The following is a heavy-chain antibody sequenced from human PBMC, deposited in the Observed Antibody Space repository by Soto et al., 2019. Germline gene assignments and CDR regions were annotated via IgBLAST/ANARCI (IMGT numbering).Heavy chain of an antibody. J-gene: IGHJ6*02. CDR3: AREDIVVVPAAQRGYYYGMDV. CDR2: IYYSGST. Sequence: SETLSLTCTVSGGSISSGDYYWSWIRQPPGKGLEWIGYIYYSGSTYYNPSLKRRVTISVDTSKNQFSLKLSSVTAADTAVYYCAREDIVVVPAAQRGYYYGMDVWGQGTTVTVSS. CDR1: GGSISSGDYY. D-gene: IGHD2-2*01. V-gene: IGHV4-30-4*01.